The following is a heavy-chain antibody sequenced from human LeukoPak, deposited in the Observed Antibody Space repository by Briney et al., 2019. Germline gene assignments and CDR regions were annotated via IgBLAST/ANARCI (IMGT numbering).Heavy chain of an antibody. J-gene: IGHJ6*03. V-gene: IGHV4-34*01. CDR3: ARRRLRYFDWLEGDYYYYYMDV. D-gene: IGHD3-9*01. CDR2: INHSGST. Sequence: SETLSLTCAVYGGSFSGYYWSRIRQPPGKGLEWIGEINHSGSTNYNPSLKSRVTISVDTSKNQFSLKLSSVTAADTAVYYCARRRLRYFDWLEGDYYYYYMDVWGKGTTVTISS. CDR1: GGSFSGYY.